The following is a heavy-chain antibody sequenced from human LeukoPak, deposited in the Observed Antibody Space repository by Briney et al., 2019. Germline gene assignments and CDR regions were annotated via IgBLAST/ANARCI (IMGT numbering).Heavy chain of an antibody. V-gene: IGHV4-39*01. CDR1: GGSISSSSYY. CDR3: ARLLSGYSSGWYDLWFDP. J-gene: IGHJ5*02. Sequence: SETLSLTCTVSGGSISSSSYYWGWIRQPPGKGLEWIGSIYYSGSTYYNPSLKSRVTISVDTSKNQFSLKLSSVTAADTAVYYCARLLSGYSSGWYDLWFDPWGQGTLVTVSS. CDR2: IYYSGST. D-gene: IGHD6-19*01.